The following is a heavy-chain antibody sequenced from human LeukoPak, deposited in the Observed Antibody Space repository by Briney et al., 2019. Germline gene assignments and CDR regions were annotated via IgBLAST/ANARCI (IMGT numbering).Heavy chain of an antibody. CDR3: ARLKVVPAAPYYFDY. CDR1: GGSISSYY. Sequence: PSETQSLTCTVSGGSISSYYWSWIRQPPGKGLEWIGYIYYSGSTNYNPSLKSRVTISVDTSKNQFSLKLSSVTAADTAVYYCARLKVVPAAPYYFDYWGQGTLVTVSS. J-gene: IGHJ4*02. V-gene: IGHV4-59*08. CDR2: IYYSGST. D-gene: IGHD2-2*01.